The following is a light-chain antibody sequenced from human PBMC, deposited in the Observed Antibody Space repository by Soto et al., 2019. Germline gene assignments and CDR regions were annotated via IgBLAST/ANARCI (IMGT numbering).Light chain of an antibody. CDR1: SSNIGAGYD. CDR2: GNS. Sequence: QSVLTQPPSVSGAPGQRVTISCTGSSSNIGAGYDVHWYQQLPGTAPKLLIYGNSNRPSGVPDRFSGSKSGTSASLAITGLQGEDEADYSGQPYDSSLCGYVLGNGTKVPAL. CDR3: QPYDSSLCGYV. J-gene: IGLJ1*01. V-gene: IGLV1-40*01.